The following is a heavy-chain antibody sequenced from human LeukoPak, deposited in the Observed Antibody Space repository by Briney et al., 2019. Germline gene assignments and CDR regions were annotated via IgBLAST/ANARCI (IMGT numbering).Heavy chain of an antibody. CDR3: ARHKYYSDSSGYYEGFDY. Sequence: WASVKVSCKASGYTFTSYGISWVRQAPGQGLEWMGWISAYNGNTNYAQKLQGRVTMTTDTSTSTAYMELRSLRSDDTAVYYCARHKYYSDSSGYYEGFDYWGQGTLVTVSS. V-gene: IGHV1-18*01. CDR2: ISAYNGNT. D-gene: IGHD3-22*01. J-gene: IGHJ4*02. CDR1: GYTFTSYG.